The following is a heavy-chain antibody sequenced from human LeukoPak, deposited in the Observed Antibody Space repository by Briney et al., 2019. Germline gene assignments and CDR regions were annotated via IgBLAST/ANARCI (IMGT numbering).Heavy chain of an antibody. V-gene: IGHV4-59*01. CDR3: ARVATYYDFWSGYYLFDY. CDR1: GGSISSYY. CDR2: IYYSGST. D-gene: IGHD3-3*01. J-gene: IGHJ4*02. Sequence: SETLSLTCTVSGGSISSYYWSWIRQPPGKGLEWIGYIYYSGSTNYNPSLKSRVTISVDTSKNQFSLKLSSVTAADTAVYYCARVATYYDFWSGYYLFDYWGQGTLVTVSS.